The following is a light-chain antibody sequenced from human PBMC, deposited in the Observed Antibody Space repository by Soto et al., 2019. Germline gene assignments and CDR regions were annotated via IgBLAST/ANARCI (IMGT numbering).Light chain of an antibody. CDR2: LGS. CDR1: QSLLHNNGYNY. V-gene: IGKV2-28*01. Sequence: EPASMSCRXXQSLLHNNGYNYLDWYLQKPGQSPQLLIYLGSNRAPGVPDRFSGNGSGTDFTLKISRVEAEDVGVYYCMQGLQNLSFGQGTRLEIK. J-gene: IGKJ5*01. CDR3: MQGLQNLS.